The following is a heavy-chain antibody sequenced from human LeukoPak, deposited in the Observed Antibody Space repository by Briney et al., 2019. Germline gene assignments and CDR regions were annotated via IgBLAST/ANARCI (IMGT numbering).Heavy chain of an antibody. CDR3: ARGYNWNDGDYFDY. CDR2: INPNSGGT. D-gene: IGHD1-1*01. Sequence: GASVKVSCKASGYTFTGYYMHWVRQAPGQGLEWMGWINPNSGGTNYAQKFQGRVTMTRDTSISTAYMELSRLRSDDTAVYYCARGYNWNDGDYFDYWGQGTLVTVSS. CDR1: GYTFTGYY. V-gene: IGHV1-2*02. J-gene: IGHJ4*02.